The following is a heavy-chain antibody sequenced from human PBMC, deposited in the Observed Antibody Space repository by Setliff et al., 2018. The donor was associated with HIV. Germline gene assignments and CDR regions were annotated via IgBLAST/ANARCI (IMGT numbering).Heavy chain of an antibody. CDR3: ARVLGASAVAFDV. Sequence: SETLSLTCTVSGGSISGYFWSWIRQPPGKGPEWIGYIFSTERTSYNPSLESRASISIDTSKNQFSRKLNSVTAADTAVYYCARVLGASAVAFDVWGQGTVVTVSS. J-gene: IGHJ3*01. CDR1: GGSISGYF. D-gene: IGHD2-2*01. CDR2: IFSTERT. V-gene: IGHV4-59*01.